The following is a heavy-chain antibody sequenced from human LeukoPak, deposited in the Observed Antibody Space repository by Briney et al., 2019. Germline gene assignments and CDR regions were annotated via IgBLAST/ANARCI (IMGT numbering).Heavy chain of an antibody. J-gene: IGHJ6*02. CDR3: ARDQDWGSTYYYYGMDV. CDR1: GDSISSYY. Sequence: SETLSLTCDVSGDSISSYYWSWIRQPAGKGLEWLGRIYPSGSANYNPSLKSRGTMSVDTSKNQFSLKLSSVTAADTAVYYCARDQDWGSTYYYYGMDVWGQGTTVTVSS. D-gene: IGHD7-27*01. V-gene: IGHV4-4*07. CDR2: IYPSGSA.